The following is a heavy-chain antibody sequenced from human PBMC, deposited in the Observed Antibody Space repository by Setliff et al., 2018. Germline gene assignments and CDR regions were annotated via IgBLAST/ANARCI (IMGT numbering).Heavy chain of an antibody. Sequence: ASVKVSCKASGFSLTSYPIHWVRQAPGQRLEWMGWINPDNGNRKYSQRFQGRVTITRDTSASTVFLELSTLRSEDTAVYYCTRDFLGATASFDIWGQGTMVTVSS. CDR1: GFSLTSYP. CDR3: TRDFLGATASFDI. V-gene: IGHV1-3*01. D-gene: IGHD3-3*01. CDR2: INPDNGNR. J-gene: IGHJ3*02.